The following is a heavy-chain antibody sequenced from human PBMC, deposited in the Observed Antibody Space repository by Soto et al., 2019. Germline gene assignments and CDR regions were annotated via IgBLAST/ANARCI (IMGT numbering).Heavy chain of an antibody. CDR1: GFTFSSYA. D-gene: IGHD3-10*01. Sequence: GGSLRLSCAASGFTFSSYAMSWVRQAPGKGLEWVSAISGSGGSTYYADSVKGRFTISRDNSKNTLYLQMNSLRAEDTAVYYCAKRMVRGVTQIYGIDVWGQGTTVPVYS. CDR3: AKRMVRGVTQIYGIDV. J-gene: IGHJ6*02. CDR2: ISGSGGST. V-gene: IGHV3-23*01.